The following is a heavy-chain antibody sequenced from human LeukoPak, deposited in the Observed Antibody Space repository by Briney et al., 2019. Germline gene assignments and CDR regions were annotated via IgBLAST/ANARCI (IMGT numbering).Heavy chain of an antibody. CDR1: GFTFSSYG. J-gene: IGHJ4*02. V-gene: IGHV3-48*04. CDR2: ISSSSSTI. Sequence: PGGSLRLSCAASGFTFSSYGMHWVRQAPGKGLEWVSYISSSSSTIYYADSVKGRFTISRDNAKNSLYLQMNSLRAEDTAVYYCARSAGEGIDYWGQGTLVTVSS. D-gene: IGHD3-10*01. CDR3: ARSAGEGIDY.